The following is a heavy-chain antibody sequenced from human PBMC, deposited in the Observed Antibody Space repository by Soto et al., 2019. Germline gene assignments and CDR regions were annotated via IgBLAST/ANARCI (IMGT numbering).Heavy chain of an antibody. J-gene: IGHJ4*02. CDR2: IYHSGST. CDR1: GGSISSSNW. Sequence: SETLSLTCAVSGGSISSSNWWSWVRQPPGKGLEWIGEIYHSGSTNYNPSLKSRVTISVDTSKNQFSLKLSSVTAADTAVYYCAINHDILTGYSSPHFDYWGQGTLVTVSS. V-gene: IGHV4-4*02. CDR3: AINHDILTGYSSPHFDY. D-gene: IGHD3-9*01.